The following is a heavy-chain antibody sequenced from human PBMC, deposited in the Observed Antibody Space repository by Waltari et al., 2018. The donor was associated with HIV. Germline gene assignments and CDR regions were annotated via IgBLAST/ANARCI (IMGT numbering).Heavy chain of an antibody. J-gene: IGHJ6*02. CDR2: MNPNSGNT. D-gene: IGHD3-22*01. Sequence: QVHLVQSGPEVKRPGASVKISCKAYGYTFINFDVNWVRQAAGQGPEWLGWMNPNSGNTASPKIVEDRVTMTRDVSTDTAYMEMSGLTPEDTAIYYCARNSSGKGNRYFYYGLDVWGQGTPVTV. CDR3: ARNSSGKGNRYFYYGLDV. V-gene: IGHV1-8*02. CDR1: GYTFINFD.